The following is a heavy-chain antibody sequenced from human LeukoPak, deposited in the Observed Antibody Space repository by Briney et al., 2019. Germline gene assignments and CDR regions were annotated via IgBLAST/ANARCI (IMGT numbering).Heavy chain of an antibody. D-gene: IGHD3-22*01. J-gene: IGHJ4*02. CDR3: AVGHYYDSSGPPDY. V-gene: IGHV4-30-4*08. Sequence: PSETLSLTCTVSGGSISSGDYYWIWIRQPLGKGLEWIGYIYYSGSTYYNPSLKSRVNISVDTSKNQSSLKLSSVTAADTAVYYCAVGHYYDSSGPPDYWGQGTLLTVSS. CDR1: GGSISSGDYY. CDR2: IYYSGST.